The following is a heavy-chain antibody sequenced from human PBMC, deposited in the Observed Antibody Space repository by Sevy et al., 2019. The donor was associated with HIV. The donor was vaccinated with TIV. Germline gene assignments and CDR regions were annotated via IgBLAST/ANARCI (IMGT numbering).Heavy chain of an antibody. Sequence: SETLSLTCTVSGGSITSLYWNWIRQPPGKGLEWIANIYYNGQINYNPSLKSRVTLSLDTSKNKFSVRLSSVTAADTAMYYCAGENAWGRGYSWGQGTLVTVS. V-gene: IGHV4-59*08. CDR3: AGENAWGRGYS. J-gene: IGHJ4*02. D-gene: IGHD1-26*01. CDR2: IYYNGQI. CDR1: GGSITSLY.